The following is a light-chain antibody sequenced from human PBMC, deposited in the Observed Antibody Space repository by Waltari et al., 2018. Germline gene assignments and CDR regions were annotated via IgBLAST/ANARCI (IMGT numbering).Light chain of an antibody. V-gene: IGLV3-25*03. J-gene: IGLJ2*01. Sequence: SYELTQPPSVSVSPGQTARSTCSGDALPKQHAYWYQQKPGQAPVLVIYKDSERPSGTPERFSGSSSGTIVTLTISGVLAEDEADYYCQSADSSGINVVFGGGTKLTVL. CDR3: QSADSSGINVV. CDR2: KDS. CDR1: ALPKQH.